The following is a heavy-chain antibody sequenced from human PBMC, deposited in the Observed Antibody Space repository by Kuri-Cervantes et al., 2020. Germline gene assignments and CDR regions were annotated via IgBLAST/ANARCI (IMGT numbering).Heavy chain of an antibody. V-gene: IGHV4-39*07. D-gene: IGHD3-16*01. CDR1: GGSISSSSYY. CDR2: IYYSGSS. CDR3: ARGKMIAFGGRYHFYGMDV. Sequence: GSLRLSCTVSGGSISSSSYYWGWIRQPPGKGLEWIGGIYYSGSSYYNPSLKSRVGISLDTSKNHFSLKLNSVTAADTAVYYCARGKMIAFGGRYHFYGMDVWGQGTTVTVSS. J-gene: IGHJ6*02.